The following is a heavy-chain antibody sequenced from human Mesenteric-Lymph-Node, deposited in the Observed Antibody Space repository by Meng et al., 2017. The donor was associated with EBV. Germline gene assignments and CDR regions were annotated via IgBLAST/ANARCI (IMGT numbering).Heavy chain of an antibody. CDR1: GGSVNRGGYS. J-gene: IGHJ4*02. D-gene: IGHD4-17*01. V-gene: IGHV4-30-2*06. Sequence: QLQLQESGSGLVKPSQTLSLTCTVSGGSVNRGGYSWSWIWQSPEKGLEWIGYVHHSGLTYYNPSLETRVIISLERSKNQFSLKLTSVTAADTAVYYCAGGDYVNQFNYWGQGTLVTVSS. CDR2: VHHSGLT. CDR3: AGGDYVNQFNY.